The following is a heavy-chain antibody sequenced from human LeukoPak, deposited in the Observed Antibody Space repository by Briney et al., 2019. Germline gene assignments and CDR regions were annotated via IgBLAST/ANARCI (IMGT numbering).Heavy chain of an antibody. CDR3: ARGVRDFDY. V-gene: IGHV1-18*01. CDR2: VSAYNGNT. CDR1: GYTFTSYG. J-gene: IGHJ4*02. D-gene: IGHD3-10*01. Sequence: ASVKVSCKASGYTFTSYGISWVGQAPGQGIEWMGWVSAYNGNTHYAQKLQGRVNMTTDTSTGTAYMELRSLRSDDTAVYSRARGVRDFDYWGQGTLVTVSS.